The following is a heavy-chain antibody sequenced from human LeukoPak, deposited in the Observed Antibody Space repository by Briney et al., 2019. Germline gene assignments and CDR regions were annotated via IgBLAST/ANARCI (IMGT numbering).Heavy chain of an antibody. D-gene: IGHD3-3*01. V-gene: IGHV1-69*13. CDR2: IIPIFGTA. CDR1: GGTFSSYA. CDR3: ARGFTIFGVVTFDY. J-gene: IGHJ4*02. Sequence: SVNVSCKASGGTFSSYAISWVRQAPGQGLEWMGGIIPIFGTANYAQKFQGRVTITADESTSTAYMELSSLRSEDTAVYYCARGFTIFGVVTFDYWGQGTLVTVSS.